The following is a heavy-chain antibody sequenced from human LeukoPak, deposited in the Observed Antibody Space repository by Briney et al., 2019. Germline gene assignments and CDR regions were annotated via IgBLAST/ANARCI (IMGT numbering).Heavy chain of an antibody. D-gene: IGHD4-17*01. V-gene: IGHV3-15*01. Sequence: GSLRLSCTASGFTFSSYSLNWVRQASGKGLEWVGRIKSKSDGGTTDYAASVKGRFTISRDDSKNTLYLQMNSLKSEDTAVYSCTTALNYGEKQNWFDPWGQGTLVTVSS. CDR3: TTALNYGEKQNWFDP. J-gene: IGHJ5*02. CDR2: IKSKSDGGTT. CDR1: GFTFSSYS.